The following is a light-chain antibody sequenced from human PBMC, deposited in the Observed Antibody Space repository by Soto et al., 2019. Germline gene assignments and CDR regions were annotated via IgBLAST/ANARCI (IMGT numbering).Light chain of an antibody. CDR3: QQYNSYSWT. V-gene: IGKV1-5*03. CDR1: QSISSW. CDR2: TAS. J-gene: IGKJ1*01. Sequence: DIQMTQSPSTLSASVGDSVTITCRASQSISSWLAWYQQKPGKAPKLLIYTASNLESGVPSRFRGSGSGTEFTLTITSLQPDDFATYYCQQYNSYSWTFGQGTKVE.